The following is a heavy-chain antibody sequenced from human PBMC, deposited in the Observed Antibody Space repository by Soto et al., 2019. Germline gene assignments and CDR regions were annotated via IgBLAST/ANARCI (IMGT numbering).Heavy chain of an antibody. J-gene: IGHJ6*02. Sequence: QVQLVESGGGVVQPGRSLRLSCAASGFTFSSYGMHWVRQAPGKGLEWVAVISYDGSNKYYADSVKGRFTISRDNSKNTLYLQMNSLRAEDTAVYYCAKDRIGYCSSTSCYVYGMDVWGQGTTVTVSS. CDR2: ISYDGSNK. D-gene: IGHD2-2*01. CDR1: GFTFSSYG. CDR3: AKDRIGYCSSTSCYVYGMDV. V-gene: IGHV3-30*18.